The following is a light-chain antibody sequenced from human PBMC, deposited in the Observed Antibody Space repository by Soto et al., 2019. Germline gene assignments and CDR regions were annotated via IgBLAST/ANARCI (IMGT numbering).Light chain of an antibody. CDR3: SAWDNRLNGYV. CDR1: SSNIGSNT. V-gene: IGLV1-44*01. CDR2: TAG. J-gene: IGLJ1*01. Sequence: QSVLTQPLSASASPGQRVTISCSGGSSNIGSNTVAWYQHLPGTAPPRLIFTAGQRPSGVPGRSSGSKSGTSASLAISGLQSEDGGYYYCSAWDNRLNGYVFGPGTQLPVL.